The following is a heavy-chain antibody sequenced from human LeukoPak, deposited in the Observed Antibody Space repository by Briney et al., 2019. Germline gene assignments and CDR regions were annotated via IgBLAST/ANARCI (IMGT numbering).Heavy chain of an antibody. CDR3: ARIYYYGSGSPIPPDY. V-gene: IGHV4-39*07. D-gene: IGHD3-10*01. J-gene: IGHJ4*02. CDR1: GGSISSSSYY. CDR2: IYYSGGT. Sequence: SETLSLTCTVSGGSISSSSYYWGWIRQPPGKGLEWIGSIYYSGGTYYNPSLKSRVTISVDTSKNQFSLKLSSVTAADTAVYYCARIYYYGSGSPIPPDYWGQGTLVTVSS.